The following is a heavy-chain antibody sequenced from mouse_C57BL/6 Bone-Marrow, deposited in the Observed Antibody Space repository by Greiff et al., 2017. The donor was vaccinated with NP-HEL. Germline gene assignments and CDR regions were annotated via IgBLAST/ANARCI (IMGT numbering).Heavy chain of an antibody. D-gene: IGHD2-4*01. V-gene: IGHV1-54*01. J-gene: IGHJ3*01. CDR1: GYAFTNYL. CDR2: INPGSGGT. Sequence: VQLKQSGAELVRPGTSVKVSCKASGYAFTNYLIEWVKQRPGQGLEWIGVINPGSGGTNYNEKFKGKATLTADKSSSTAYMQLSSLTSEDSAVYFCARWGYDYDGFAYWGQGTLVTVSA. CDR3: ARWGYDYDGFAY.